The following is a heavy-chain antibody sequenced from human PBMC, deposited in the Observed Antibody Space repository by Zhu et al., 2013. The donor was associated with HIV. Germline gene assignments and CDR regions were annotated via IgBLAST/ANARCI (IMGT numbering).Heavy chain of an antibody. Sequence: EVQLVESGGGLVNPGESLTLSCAASGFTFGSYSMNWVRQTPGKGLEWVASISSGSTYIQYVDSVKGRFTISRDNSRNTLYLQVISLTAEDTAVYFCARERGYCSSTSCYENYYYGMDVWGQGTTVTVSS. V-gene: IGHV3-21*04. CDR2: ISSGSTYI. CDR1: GFTFGSYS. CDR3: ARERGYCSSTSCYENYYYGMDV. D-gene: IGHD2-2*01. J-gene: IGHJ6*02.